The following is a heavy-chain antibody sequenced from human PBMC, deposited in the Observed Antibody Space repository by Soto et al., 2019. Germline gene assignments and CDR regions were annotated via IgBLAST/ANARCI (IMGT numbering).Heavy chain of an antibody. Sequence: ASVKVSCKASGYTFTGYYMHWVRQAPGQGLEWVGWINPNSGGTNYAQKFQGWVTMTRDTSISTAYMELSRLRSDDTAVYYCARGCSSTSCYLGYYYMDVWGKGTTVTVSS. CDR1: GYTFTGYY. CDR3: ARGCSSTSCYLGYYYMDV. CDR2: INPNSGGT. D-gene: IGHD2-2*01. J-gene: IGHJ6*03. V-gene: IGHV1-2*04.